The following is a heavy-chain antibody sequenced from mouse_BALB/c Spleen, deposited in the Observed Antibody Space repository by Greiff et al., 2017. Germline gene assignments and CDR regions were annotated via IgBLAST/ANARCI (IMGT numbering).Heavy chain of an antibody. J-gene: IGHJ3*01. CDR2: ISYSGST. D-gene: IGHD2-10*02. CDR3: ARKYGNYDWFAY. V-gene: IGHV3-2*02. CDR1: GYSITSDYA. Sequence: EVQGVESGPGLVKPSQSLSLTCTVTGYSITSDYAWNWIRQFPGNKLEWMGYISYSGSTSYNPSLKSRISITRDTSKNQFFLQLNSVTTEDTATYYCARKYGNYDWFAYWGQGTLVTVSA.